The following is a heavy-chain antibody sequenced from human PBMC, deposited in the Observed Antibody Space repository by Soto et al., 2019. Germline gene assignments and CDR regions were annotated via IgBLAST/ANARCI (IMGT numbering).Heavy chain of an antibody. Sequence: GASVKASCKASGYTFTSYGISWVRQAPGQGLEWMGWISAYNGNTNYAQKLQGRVTMTTDTSTSTAYMELRSLRSDDTAVYYCARSVGYYYDSSGYSRVGYFDYWGQGTLVTVSS. CDR2: ISAYNGNT. CDR3: ARSVGYYYDSSGYSRVGYFDY. J-gene: IGHJ4*02. V-gene: IGHV1-18*04. CDR1: GYTFTSYG. D-gene: IGHD3-22*01.